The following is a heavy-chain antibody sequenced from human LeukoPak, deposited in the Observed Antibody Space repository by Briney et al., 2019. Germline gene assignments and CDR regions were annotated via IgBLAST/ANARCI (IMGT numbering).Heavy chain of an antibody. D-gene: IGHD6-25*01. CDR1: GFTFSSYA. CDR2: ISGSGGST. J-gene: IGHJ6*02. CDR3: ARDRRGSSSGYGMDV. Sequence: HPGGSLRLSCAASGFTFSSYAMSWVRQAPGKGLEWVSAISGSGGSTYYADSVKGRFTISRDNARNSLYLHMNSLRAEDTAVYYCARDRRGSSSGYGMDVWGQGTTVTVSS. V-gene: IGHV3-23*01.